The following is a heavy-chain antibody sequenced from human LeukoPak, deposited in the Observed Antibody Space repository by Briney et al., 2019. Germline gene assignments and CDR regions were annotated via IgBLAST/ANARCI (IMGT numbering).Heavy chain of an antibody. CDR1: GSMFSSNW. CDR2: IKEDGTET. D-gene: IGHD5-24*01. V-gene: IGHV3-7*03. CDR3: AKEGRSLQTY. J-gene: IGHJ4*02. Sequence: GGSLRLFCAASGSMFSSNWMSWVRLAPGKGLEWVANIKEDGTETYYVDSVKGRFTISRDNAKNSLYLQMNSLRVEDTAVYYCAKEGRSLQTYWGQGTLVTVSS.